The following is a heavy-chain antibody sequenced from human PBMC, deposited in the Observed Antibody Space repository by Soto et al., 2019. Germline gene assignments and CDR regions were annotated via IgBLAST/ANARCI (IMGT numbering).Heavy chain of an antibody. J-gene: IGHJ3*02. V-gene: IGHV1-18*01. D-gene: IGHD2-15*01. CDR3: ARDRGRDIVVVVADSDAFDI. CDR1: GYTFTSYG. CDR2: ISAYNGNT. Sequence: ASEKVSCKASGYTFTSYGISWVRQAPGQGLEWMGWISAYNGNTNYAQKLQGRVTMTTDTSTSTAYMELRSLRSDDTAVYYCARDRGRDIVVVVADSDAFDIWGQGTMVTVSS.